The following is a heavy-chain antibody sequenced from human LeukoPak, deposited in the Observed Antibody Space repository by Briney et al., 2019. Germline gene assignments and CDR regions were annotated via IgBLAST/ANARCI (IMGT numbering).Heavy chain of an antibody. Sequence: ASVTVSCKASGYTFTSYGISWVRQAPGQGLEWMGWISAYNGNTNYAQKLQGRVTMTTDTSTSTALMELRSLRSDDTAVYYCARDGGSSHYSSSPETYWGQGTLVTVSS. CDR2: ISAYNGNT. CDR3: ARDGGSSHYSSSPETY. D-gene: IGHD6-13*01. CDR1: GYTFTSYG. J-gene: IGHJ4*02. V-gene: IGHV1-18*01.